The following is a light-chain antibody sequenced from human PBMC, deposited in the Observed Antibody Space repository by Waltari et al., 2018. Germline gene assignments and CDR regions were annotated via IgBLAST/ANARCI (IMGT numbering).Light chain of an antibody. CDR3: QAWDSNTAI. CDR1: QLGDKY. J-gene: IGLJ2*01. CDR2: KDN. V-gene: IGLV3-1*01. Sequence: SYELTQPPSVSVSPGQTASITCSGDQLGDKYVCWYQQKPGQSPGVVIEKDNRGPPGLPERFSGANSGNTATLTISGTQAMDEADYYCQAWDSNTAIFGGGTKLTVL.